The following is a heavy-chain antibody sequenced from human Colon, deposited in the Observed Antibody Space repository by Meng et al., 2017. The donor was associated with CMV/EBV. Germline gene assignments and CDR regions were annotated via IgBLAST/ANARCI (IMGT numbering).Heavy chain of an antibody. CDR3: AKDLSITTAGSPLDY. CDR1: GFTFSNYA. D-gene: IGHD6-13*01. J-gene: IGHJ4*02. Sequence: SGFTFSNYAMSWVRQAPGKGLERVSTISGSAGTTYYADSVKGRFTISRDNSKNTLSLQMNSLRAEGTAVYYCAKDLSITTAGSPLDYWGQGTLVTVSS. CDR2: ISGSAGTT. V-gene: IGHV3-23*01.